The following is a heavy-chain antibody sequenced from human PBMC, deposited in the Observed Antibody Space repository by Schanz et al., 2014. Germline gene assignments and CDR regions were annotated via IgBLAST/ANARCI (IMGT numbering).Heavy chain of an antibody. Sequence: QVQLVQSGAEVKKLGASVKVSCKASGYTFTDYYMHWVRQAPGQGLEWMGRINPNSGGTNYAQKFQGRVTMTRDTSISTAYMEMSRLISEDTAVHCCARGRGFYAYWGQGTLVTVSS. CDR2: INPNSGGT. CDR3: ARGRGFYAY. V-gene: IGHV1-2*06. CDR1: GYTFTDYY. J-gene: IGHJ4*02. D-gene: IGHD2-2*01.